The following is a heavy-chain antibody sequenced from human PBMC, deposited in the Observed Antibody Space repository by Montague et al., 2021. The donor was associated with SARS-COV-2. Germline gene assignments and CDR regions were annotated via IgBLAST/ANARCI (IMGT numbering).Heavy chain of an antibody. CDR3: ARDTRITMLVVVNRYGMDV. J-gene: IGHJ6*02. D-gene: IGHD3-22*01. CDR1: GGAISSSIYY. CDR2: IYYSGST. Sequence: SETLSLTCTLSGGAISSSIYYWGWIRQPPGKGLEWIGSIYYSGSTYYNPSLKSRVTISVDTSKNQFSLKLSAVTAADTAVYYCARDTRITMLVVVNRYGMDVWGQGTTVTVSS. V-gene: IGHV4-39*07.